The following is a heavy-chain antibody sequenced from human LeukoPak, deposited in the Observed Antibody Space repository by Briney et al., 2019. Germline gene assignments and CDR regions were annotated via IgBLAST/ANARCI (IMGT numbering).Heavy chain of an antibody. CDR2: IYTSGST. CDR3: AGGIAAGGSY. D-gene: IGHD6-13*01. V-gene: IGHV4-4*07. J-gene: IGHJ4*02. CDR1: GGSISTYY. Sequence: SETLSLTCSVSGGSISTYYWSWIRQPPGKGLEWIGRIYTSGSTNYNPSLKSRVTISVDTSKNQFSLKLSSVTAADTAVYYCAGGIAAGGSYWGQGTLVTVSS.